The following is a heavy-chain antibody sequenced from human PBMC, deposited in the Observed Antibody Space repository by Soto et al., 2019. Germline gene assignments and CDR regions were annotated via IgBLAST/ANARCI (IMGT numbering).Heavy chain of an antibody. D-gene: IGHD3-22*01. CDR2: ISGSGGST. CDR3: AKGDAVVTMIVVVITAFDY. Sequence: GGSLRLSCAASGFTFSSYAMSWVRQAPGKGLEWVSAISGSGGSTYYADSVKGRFTISRDNSKNTLYLQMNSLRAEDTAVYYCAKGDAVVTMIVVVITAFDYWGQGTLVTVSS. J-gene: IGHJ4*02. V-gene: IGHV3-23*01. CDR1: GFTFSSYA.